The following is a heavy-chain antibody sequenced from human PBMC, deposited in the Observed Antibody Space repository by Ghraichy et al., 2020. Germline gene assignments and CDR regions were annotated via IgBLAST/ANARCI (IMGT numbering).Heavy chain of an antibody. V-gene: IGHV3-9*01. D-gene: IGHD2-2*02. CDR2: ISWNSGSI. Sequence: GGSLRLSCAASGFTFDDYAMHWVRQAPGKGLEWVSGISWNSGSIGYAASVKGRFTISRDNAKNSLYLQMNSLRAEDTALYYCAKAMSAAIGEGYYYGMDVGGQGTTVTVSS. CDR1: GFTFDDYA. CDR3: AKAMSAAIGEGYYYGMDV. J-gene: IGHJ6*02.